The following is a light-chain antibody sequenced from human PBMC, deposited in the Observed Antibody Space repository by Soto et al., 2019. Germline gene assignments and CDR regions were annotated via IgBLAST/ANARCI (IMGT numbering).Light chain of an antibody. CDR2: AAS. CDR1: QSVRTS. J-gene: IGKJ1*01. CDR3: QQYNKRPPWT. Sequence: EIVLTQSPATLSLSPGERATLSCRASQSVRTSLAWYQQKPGQAPRLLIYAASNRATGIPARFSGSGFGTEFTLTISSLQSEDFAVYYCQQYNKRPPWTFGQGTKVDI. V-gene: IGKV3-11*01.